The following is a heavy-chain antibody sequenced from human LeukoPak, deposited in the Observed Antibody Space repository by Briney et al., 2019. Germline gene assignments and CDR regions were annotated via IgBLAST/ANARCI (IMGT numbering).Heavy chain of an antibody. CDR1: GYTFTGYY. Sequence: ASVKVSCTASGYTFTGYYMHWVRQAPGQGLEWMGWINPNSGGTNYAQKFQGRVTMTRDTSISTAYMELSRLRSDDTAVYYCARAPALVSSDYYYYGMDVWGQGTTVTVSS. CDR2: INPNSGGT. D-gene: IGHD3-16*01. J-gene: IGHJ6*02. V-gene: IGHV1-2*02. CDR3: ARAPALVSSDYYYYGMDV.